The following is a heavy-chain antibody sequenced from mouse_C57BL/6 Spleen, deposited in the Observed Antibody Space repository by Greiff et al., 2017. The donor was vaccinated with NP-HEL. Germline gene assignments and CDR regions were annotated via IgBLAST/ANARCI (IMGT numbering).Heavy chain of an antibody. D-gene: IGHD2-5*01. Sequence: EVQLQQSGPELVKPGASVKISCKASGYSFTDYNMNWVKQSNGKSLEWIGVINPNYGTTSYNQKFEGKATLTVDQSSSTAYMQLNSLTSEDSAVYYCARSGYYSNYVGAMDYWGQGTSVTVSS. CDR3: ARSGYYSNYVGAMDY. CDR1: GYSFTDYN. CDR2: INPNYGTT. V-gene: IGHV1-39*01. J-gene: IGHJ4*01.